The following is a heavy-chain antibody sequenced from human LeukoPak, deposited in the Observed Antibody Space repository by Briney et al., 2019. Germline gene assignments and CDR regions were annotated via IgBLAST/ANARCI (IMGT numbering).Heavy chain of an antibody. V-gene: IGHV3-33*01. CDR2: IWYDGSNK. Sequence: PGGSLRLSCAASGFTFSSYGMHWVRQAPGKGLEWVAVIWYDGSNKYYADSVKGRFTISRDNPKNTLYLQMNSLRAEDTAVYYCARVAAAGSLDYWGQGTLVTVSS. D-gene: IGHD6-13*01. CDR1: GFTFSSYG. J-gene: IGHJ4*02. CDR3: ARVAAAGSLDY.